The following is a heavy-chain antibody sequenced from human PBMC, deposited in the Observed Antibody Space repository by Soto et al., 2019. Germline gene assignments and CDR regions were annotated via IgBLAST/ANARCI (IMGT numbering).Heavy chain of an antibody. CDR2: ISAYNGST. D-gene: IGHD3-3*01. CDR3: PRQGAGGYDFWSGQSYYYYYMDV. V-gene: IGHV1-18*01. Sequence: ASVKVSCTASGYTFTSYGISWVRQAPGQGLEWMGWISAYNGSTNYAQKLQGRVTMTTDTSTSTAYMELRSLRSDDTAVYYCPRQGAGGYDFWSGQSYYYYYMDVWGKGTTVTVSS. J-gene: IGHJ6*03. CDR1: GYTFTSYG.